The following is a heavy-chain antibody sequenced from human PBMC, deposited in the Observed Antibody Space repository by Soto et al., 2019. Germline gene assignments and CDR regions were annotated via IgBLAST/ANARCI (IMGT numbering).Heavy chain of an antibody. CDR3: ARAESLRYFDWLLPFDP. J-gene: IGHJ5*02. CDR2: INPSGGST. V-gene: IGHV1-46*03. D-gene: IGHD3-9*01. Sequence: EASVKVSCKASGYTFTSYYMHWVRQAPGQGLEWMGIINPSGGSTSYAQKFQGRVTMTRDTSTSTVYMELSSLRSEDTAVYYCARAESLRYFDWLLPFDPWGQGTLVTVSS. CDR1: GYTFTSYY.